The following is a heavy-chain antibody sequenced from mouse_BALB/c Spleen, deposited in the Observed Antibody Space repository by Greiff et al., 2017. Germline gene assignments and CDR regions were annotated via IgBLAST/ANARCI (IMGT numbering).Heavy chain of an antibody. CDR3: ARSDWDGAMDY. CDR2: ISDGGSYT. D-gene: IGHD4-1*01. Sequence: DVMLVESGGGLVKPGGSLKLSCAASGFTFSDYYMYWVRQTPEKRLEWVATISDGGSYTYYPDSVKGRFTISRDNAKNNLYLQMSSLKSEDTAMYYCARSDWDGAMDYWGQGTSVTVSS. V-gene: IGHV5-4*02. J-gene: IGHJ4*01. CDR1: GFTFSDYY.